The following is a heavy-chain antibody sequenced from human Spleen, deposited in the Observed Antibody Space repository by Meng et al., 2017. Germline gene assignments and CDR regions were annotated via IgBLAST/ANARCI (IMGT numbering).Heavy chain of an antibody. CDR3: ARVRGYDYGDYASLGAFDI. V-gene: IGHV3-48*03. J-gene: IGHJ3*02. CDR1: GFTFSSYE. Sequence: GESLKISCAASGFTFSSYEMNWVRQAPGKGLEWVSYISSSGSTIYYADSVKGRFTISRDNAKNSLYLQMNSLRAEDTAVYYCARVRGYDYGDYASLGAFDIWGQGTMVTVSS. D-gene: IGHD4-17*01. CDR2: ISSSGSTI.